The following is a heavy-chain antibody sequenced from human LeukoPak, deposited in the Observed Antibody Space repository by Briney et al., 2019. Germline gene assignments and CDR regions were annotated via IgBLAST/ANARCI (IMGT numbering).Heavy chain of an antibody. J-gene: IGHJ4*02. CDR2: ISGSGGST. V-gene: IGHV3-23*01. CDR1: GFTFSSYG. CDR3: AKDLEYSGSYCPDY. D-gene: IGHD1-26*01. Sequence: GGTLRLSCAASGFTFSSYGMSWVRQAPGKGLEWVSAISGSGGSTYYADSVKGRFTISRDNSKNTLYLQMNSLRAEDTAVYYCAKDLEYSGSYCPDYRGQGTLVTVSS.